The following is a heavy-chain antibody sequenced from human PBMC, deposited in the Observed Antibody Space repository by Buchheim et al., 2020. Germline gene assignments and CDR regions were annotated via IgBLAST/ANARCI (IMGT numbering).Heavy chain of an antibody. CDR3: ARHNALTSAGFDY. V-gene: IGHV4-59*08. Sequence: QVQLQESGPGLVKPSEALSLTCTVSVGSITGYYWNWIRQPPGKGLEWIGYTFYSGSTNYNPSLKSRVTISVDLSKNTFSLKLSSVTAADTGVYYCARHNALTSAGFDYWGQGTL. CDR1: VGSITGYY. J-gene: IGHJ4*02. CDR2: TFYSGST. D-gene: IGHD6-13*01.